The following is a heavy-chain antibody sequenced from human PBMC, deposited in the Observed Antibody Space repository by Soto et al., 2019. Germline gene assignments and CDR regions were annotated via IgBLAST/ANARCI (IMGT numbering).Heavy chain of an antibody. J-gene: IGHJ5*02. D-gene: IGHD3-22*01. Sequence: NPSETLSLTCTVSGGSISSYYWSWIRQPPGKGLEWIGYIYYSGSTNYNPSLKSRVTISVDTSKNQFSLKLSSVTAADTAVYYCARDYYDSSGSRFDPWGQGTLVTVSS. CDR1: GGSISSYY. CDR3: ARDYYDSSGSRFDP. V-gene: IGHV4-59*01. CDR2: IYYSGST.